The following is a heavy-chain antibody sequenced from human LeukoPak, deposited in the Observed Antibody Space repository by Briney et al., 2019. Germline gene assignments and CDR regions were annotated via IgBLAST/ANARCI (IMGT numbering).Heavy chain of an antibody. V-gene: IGHV3-23*01. CDR2: ISGSGGST. D-gene: IGHD3-3*01. Sequence: GGSLRLFCAASGFTFSSYAMSWVRQAPGKGLEWVSAISGSGGSTYYADSVKGRFTISRDNSKNTLYLQMNSLRAEDTAVYYCAKELAARSLRFLEWLPDYYYGMDVWGQGTTVTVSS. J-gene: IGHJ6*02. CDR3: AKELAARSLRFLEWLPDYYYGMDV. CDR1: GFTFSSYA.